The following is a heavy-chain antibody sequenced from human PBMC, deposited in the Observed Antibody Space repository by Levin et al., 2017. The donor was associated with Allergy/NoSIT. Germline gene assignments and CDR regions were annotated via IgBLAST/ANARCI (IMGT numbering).Heavy chain of an antibody. J-gene: IGHJ3*02. V-gene: IGHV5-51*01. CDR2: IYPGDSDT. Sequence: NPGGSLRLSCKGSGYSFTSYWIGWVRQMPGKGLEWMGIIYPGDSDTRYSPSFQGQVTISADKSISTAYLQWSSLKASDTAMYYCARPSRSVVAASNAFDIWGQGTMVTVSS. CDR1: GYSFTSYW. CDR3: ARPSRSVVAASNAFDI. D-gene: IGHD2-15*01.